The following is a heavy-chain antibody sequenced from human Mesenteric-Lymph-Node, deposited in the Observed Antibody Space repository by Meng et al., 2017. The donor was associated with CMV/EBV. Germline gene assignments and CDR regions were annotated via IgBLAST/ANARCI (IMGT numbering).Heavy chain of an antibody. Sequence: KWIRQPPGKGVEWIGEIKHKGSTKHKPALKSRGTISVDKSKNQFSLKLSSVTAADTAVYYWARGRRLIRGVVTGRTDYYYYYGMDVWGQGTTVTVSS. J-gene: IGHJ6*02. CDR3: ARGRRLIRGVVTGRTDYYYYYGMDV. D-gene: IGHD2-2*01. CDR2: IKHKGST. V-gene: IGHV4-34*01.